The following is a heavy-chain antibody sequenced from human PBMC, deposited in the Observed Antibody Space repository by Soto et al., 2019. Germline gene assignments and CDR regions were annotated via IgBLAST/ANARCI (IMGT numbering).Heavy chain of an antibody. CDR1: GGTFSIYA. J-gene: IGHJ4*02. CDR3: ARDLGSGYDPGNY. CDR2: IIPIIGTR. V-gene: IGHV1-69*12. D-gene: IGHD5-12*01. Sequence: QVQLVQSGAEVKKPGSSVKVSCKASGGTFSIYAVSWVRQAPGQGLEWMGGIIPIIGTRNYAQRFQGRITITGDESTSTAYMDLSSLKSEDTAVYYCARDLGSGYDPGNYWGQGTLVTVSS.